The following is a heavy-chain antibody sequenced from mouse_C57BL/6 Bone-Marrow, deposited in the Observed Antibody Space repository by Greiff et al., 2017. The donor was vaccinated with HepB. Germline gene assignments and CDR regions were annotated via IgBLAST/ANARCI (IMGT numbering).Heavy chain of an antibody. Sequence: VQLKQSGPELVKPGASVKMSCKASGYTFTDYNMHWVKQSHGKSLEWIGYINPNNGGTSYNQKFKGKATLTVNKSSSTAYMELRSLTSEDSAVYYCAGRYYYSSSYWYFDVWGTGTTVTVSS. D-gene: IGHD1-1*01. V-gene: IGHV1-22*01. CDR3: AGRYYYSSSYWYFDV. CDR2: INPNNGGT. CDR1: GYTFTDYN. J-gene: IGHJ1*03.